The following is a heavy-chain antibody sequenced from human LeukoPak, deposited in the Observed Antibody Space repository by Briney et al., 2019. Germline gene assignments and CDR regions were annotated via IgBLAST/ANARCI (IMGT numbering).Heavy chain of an antibody. CDR2: INPNSGGT. Sequence: GASVKVSCKASGYTFTGYYMHWVRQAPGQGLEWMGWINPNSGGTNYAQKFQGRVTMTRDTSLSTAYMELSRPRSDDTAVYYCARDCGGRILWFGELLKGNWFDPWGQGTLVTVSS. V-gene: IGHV1-2*02. CDR3: ARDCGGRILWFGELLKGNWFDP. J-gene: IGHJ5*02. CDR1: GYTFTGYY. D-gene: IGHD3-10*01.